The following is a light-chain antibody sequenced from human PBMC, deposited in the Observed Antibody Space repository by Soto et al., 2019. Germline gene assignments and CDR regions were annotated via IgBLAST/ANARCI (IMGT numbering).Light chain of an antibody. CDR2: GTY. Sequence: DIQMTQSPSTLSASVGDRVTFTCRASQSISRGLAWYQQRPREAPKLLLYGTYRLVSGVPSRFSSSGSGTELTLTISNLQPSDFAAYFCQQYATSSPTLGQGTKLEI. CDR1: QSISRG. CDR3: QQYATSSPT. J-gene: IGKJ2*01. V-gene: IGKV1-5*01.